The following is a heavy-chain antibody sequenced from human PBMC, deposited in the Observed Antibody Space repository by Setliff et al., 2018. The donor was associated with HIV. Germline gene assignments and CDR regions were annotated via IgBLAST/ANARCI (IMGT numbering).Heavy chain of an antibody. CDR2: INHCGTT. CDR3: ARPPAEYSVRGVPALFEF. V-gene: IGHV4-34*01. D-gene: IGHD3-10*01. J-gene: IGHJ4*02. CDR1: GEPFSDDY. Sequence: SETLSLTCAVYGEPFSDDYWSWIRQPPGWGLEWIGEINHCGTTNYNPSLMGRLNISVDTSKRQFSLDLNSVTAADTALYYCARPPAEYSVRGVPALFEFWGLGALVTVSS.